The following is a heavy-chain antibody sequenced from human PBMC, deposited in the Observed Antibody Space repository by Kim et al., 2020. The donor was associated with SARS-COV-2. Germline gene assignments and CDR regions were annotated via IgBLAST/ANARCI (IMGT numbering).Heavy chain of an antibody. V-gene: IGHV4-39*01. CDR1: GGSLSSSGYY. J-gene: IGHJ5*02. D-gene: IGHD3-22*01. Sequence: SETLSLTCTVSGGSLSSSGYYWGWIRQPPGKGLEWIGSIYYSGSTYYNPSLKSRVTISVDTSKNQFSLKLSSVTAADTAVYYCARHGHITMIVVVIIPACFAPWGQGTLVTVSS. CDR2: IYYSGST. CDR3: ARHGHITMIVVVIIPACFAP.